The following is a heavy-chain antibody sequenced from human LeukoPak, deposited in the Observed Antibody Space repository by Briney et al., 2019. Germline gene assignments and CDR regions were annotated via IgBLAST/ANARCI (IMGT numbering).Heavy chain of an antibody. V-gene: IGHV3-30-3*01. CDR3: ARSVSYDNPDEGDY. D-gene: IGHD3-22*01. CDR2: MAHDGSNI. J-gene: IGHJ4*02. CDR1: GFTFNSYA. Sequence: GRSLRLSCVASGFTFNSYAMHWVRQGPGKGLEWVAVMAHDGSNIYYADSVKGRFTISRDNSKNTLYLQMNSLRAEDTAVYYCARSVSYDNPDEGDYWGQGTLVTVSS.